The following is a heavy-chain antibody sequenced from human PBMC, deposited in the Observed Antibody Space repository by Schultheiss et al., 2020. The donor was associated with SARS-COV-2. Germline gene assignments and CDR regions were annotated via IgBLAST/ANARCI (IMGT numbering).Heavy chain of an antibody. V-gene: IGHV4-59*01. Sequence: GSLRLSCTVSGGSISSYYWSWIRQPPGKGLEWIGYIYYSGSTNYNPSLKSRVTISVDTSKNQFSLKLSSVTAADTAVYYCARVITIFGVTNRFDPWGQGTLVTVSS. D-gene: IGHD3-3*01. CDR3: ARVITIFGVTNRFDP. J-gene: IGHJ5*02. CDR1: GGSISSYY. CDR2: IYYSGST.